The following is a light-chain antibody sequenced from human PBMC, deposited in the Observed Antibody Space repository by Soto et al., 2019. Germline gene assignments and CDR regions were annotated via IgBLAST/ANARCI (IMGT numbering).Light chain of an antibody. J-gene: IGLJ3*02. Sequence: SYELTQPLSVSVALGQTARIPCGGNNIGNKNVHWFQQRPGQAPVLVIYRDTNRPSGISERFSGSKSGKTATLTITGAQGADEADYYCQVWDTSAVFGGGTQLTVL. V-gene: IGLV3-9*01. CDR1: NIGNKN. CDR3: QVWDTSAV. CDR2: RDT.